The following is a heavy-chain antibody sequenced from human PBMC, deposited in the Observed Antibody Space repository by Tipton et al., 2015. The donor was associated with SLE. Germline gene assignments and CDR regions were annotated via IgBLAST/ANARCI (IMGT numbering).Heavy chain of an antibody. D-gene: IGHD1-26*01. CDR1: GGSISSYY. CDR3: ARRVATGESVGLDNWLDP. Sequence: TLSLTCTVSGGSISSYYWSWIRQPPGKGLEWIGYIHDSGTTNYNPSLKSRVAISLDTSKNQFSLKLTSVTAADTALYYCARRVATGESVGLDNWLDPWGQGTLVTVSS. CDR2: IHDSGTT. V-gene: IGHV4-59*08. J-gene: IGHJ5*02.